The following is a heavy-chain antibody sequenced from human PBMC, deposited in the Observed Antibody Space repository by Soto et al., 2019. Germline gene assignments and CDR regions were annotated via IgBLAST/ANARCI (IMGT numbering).Heavy chain of an antibody. D-gene: IGHD3-10*01. J-gene: IGHJ4*02. CDR3: ARGVYYGSGSLGY. Sequence: SETLSLTCAVYGGSFSGYYWSWIRQPPGKGLEWIGEINHSGSTNYNPSLKSRVTISVDTSKNQFSLKLSSVTAADTAVYYCARGVYYGSGSLGYWGQGTLVTVSS. CDR1: GGSFSGYY. V-gene: IGHV4-34*01. CDR2: INHSGST.